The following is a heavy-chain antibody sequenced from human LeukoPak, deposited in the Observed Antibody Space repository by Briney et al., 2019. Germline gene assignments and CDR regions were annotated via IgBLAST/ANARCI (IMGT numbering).Heavy chain of an antibody. J-gene: IGHJ4*02. D-gene: IGHD1-7*01. Sequence: GGSLRLSCAASGFTFSRYSMNWVRQAPGKGLEWVSSISDDGKYIYYADSVKGRFSISRDNAKSSLYLQMNSLRAEDTAVYYCASAGTTGGFDYWGQGTLVTVSS. V-gene: IGHV3-21*01. CDR2: ISDDGKYI. CDR3: ASAGTTGGFDY. CDR1: GFTFSRYS.